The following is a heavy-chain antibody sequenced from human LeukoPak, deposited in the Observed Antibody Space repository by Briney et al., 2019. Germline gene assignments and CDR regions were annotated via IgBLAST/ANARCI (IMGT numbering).Heavy chain of an antibody. J-gene: IGHJ4*01. V-gene: IGHV3-30*02. Sequence: GGSLRLSCAASGFAFSNFGLHWVRQAPGKGLEWVAFIPYDGSDKYYADSVKGRFTISRDNSKNTLYLQVNSLRAEDTAVYYCAKHHYSGSSGYYFFDYWGHGTLVTVSS. CDR1: GFAFSNFG. CDR2: IPYDGSDK. D-gene: IGHD3-22*01. CDR3: AKHHYSGSSGYYFFDY.